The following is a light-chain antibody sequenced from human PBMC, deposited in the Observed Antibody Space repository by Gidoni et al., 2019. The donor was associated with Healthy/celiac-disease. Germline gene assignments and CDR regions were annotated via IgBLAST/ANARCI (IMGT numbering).Light chain of an antibody. J-gene: IGKJ2*01. CDR3: QQYNSQRYT. Sequence: DIQMTQSPSTLSASVGDRVTITCRASQSISSWLAWYQQKPGKAPKLLIYKASSLESGVPSRFSGSGSGTEFTLTISSLQPDDFATYYCQQYNSQRYTFXQXTKLEIK. V-gene: IGKV1-5*03. CDR1: QSISSW. CDR2: KAS.